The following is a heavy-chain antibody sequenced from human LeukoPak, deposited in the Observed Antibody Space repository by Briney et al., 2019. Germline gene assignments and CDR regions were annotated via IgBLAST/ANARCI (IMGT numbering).Heavy chain of an antibody. CDR3: AKYCSGGSCYNNWFDP. V-gene: IGHV3-23*01. D-gene: IGHD2-15*01. J-gene: IGHJ5*02. Sequence: GGSLRLSSAASGYTFSSYAMSWVRQAPGKGLEWVSAISGSGGSTYYADSVKGRFTISRDNSKDTLYLQMNSLRAEDTAVYYCAKYCSGGSCYNNWFDPWGQGTLVTVSS. CDR2: ISGSGGST. CDR1: GYTFSSYA.